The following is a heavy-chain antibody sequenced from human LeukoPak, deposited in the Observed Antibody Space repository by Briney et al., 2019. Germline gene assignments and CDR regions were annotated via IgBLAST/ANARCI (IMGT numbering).Heavy chain of an antibody. CDR2: ISSSSSTI. J-gene: IGHJ3*02. Sequence: GGSLRLSCAASGFTFSSYSMNWVRQAPGKGLEWVSYISSSSSTIYYADSVKGRFTISRDNAKNSLYLQMNSLRDEDTAVYYCARDGCGGDCSSDAFDIWGQGTMVTVSS. D-gene: IGHD2-21*02. V-gene: IGHV3-48*02. CDR3: ARDGCGGDCSSDAFDI. CDR1: GFTFSSYS.